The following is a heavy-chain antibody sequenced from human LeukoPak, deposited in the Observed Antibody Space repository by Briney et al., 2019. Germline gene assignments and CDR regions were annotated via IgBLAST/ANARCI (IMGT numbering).Heavy chain of an antibody. Sequence: GGSLRLSCAASGFTFSRNGMHWVRQAPGKGPEWVAFIRYDGSNKYYADSVKGRFTISRDNSKNTLYLQMNSLRAEDTVVYYCASEQYCSSTSCYEFDYWGQGTLVTVSS. CDR3: ASEQYCSSTSCYEFDY. CDR1: GFTFSRNG. J-gene: IGHJ4*02. D-gene: IGHD2-2*01. V-gene: IGHV3-30*02. CDR2: IRYDGSNK.